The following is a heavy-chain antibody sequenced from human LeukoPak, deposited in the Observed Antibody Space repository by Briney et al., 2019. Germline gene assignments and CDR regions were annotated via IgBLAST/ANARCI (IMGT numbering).Heavy chain of an antibody. Sequence: SETLSLTCTVSGGSISSFYWSWIRQPPGKGLEWIGYIYYSGSTNYNPSLKSRVTILVDTSKNLFSLQLSSVTAADTAIYYCARGGSYYDYWGQGTLVTVSS. CDR1: GGSISSFY. J-gene: IGHJ4*02. CDR3: ARGGSYYDY. V-gene: IGHV4-59*01. CDR2: IYYSGST. D-gene: IGHD1-26*01.